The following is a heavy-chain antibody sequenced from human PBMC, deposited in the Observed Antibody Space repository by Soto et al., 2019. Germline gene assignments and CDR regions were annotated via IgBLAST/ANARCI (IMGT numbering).Heavy chain of an antibody. V-gene: IGHV3-30*18. CDR1: GFTFSSYG. Sequence: GGSLRLSCAASGFTFSSYGMHWVRQAPGKGLEWVAVISYDGSNKYYADSVKGRFTISRDNSKNTLYLQMNSLRAEDTAVYYCAKAGYCSSTSCYWYYYGMGVWGQGTTVTVSS. J-gene: IGHJ6*02. D-gene: IGHD2-2*01. CDR3: AKAGYCSSTSCYWYYYGMGV. CDR2: ISYDGSNK.